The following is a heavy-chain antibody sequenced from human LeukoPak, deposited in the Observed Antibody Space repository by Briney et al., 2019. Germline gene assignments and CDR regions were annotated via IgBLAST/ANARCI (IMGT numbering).Heavy chain of an antibody. CDR1: GFTFSRYW. CDR3: TTGYSSGWYNEGNY. J-gene: IGHJ4*02. V-gene: IGHV3-7*01. Sequence: PGGSLRLSCVASGFTFSRYWMSWVRQAPGKGLEWVAKIKQDGGGEYYLDSVKGRFTISRDNAKNSLYLQMNSLRADDTAVYFCTTGYSSGWYNEGNYWGQGTLVTVSS. D-gene: IGHD6-19*01. CDR2: IKQDGGGE.